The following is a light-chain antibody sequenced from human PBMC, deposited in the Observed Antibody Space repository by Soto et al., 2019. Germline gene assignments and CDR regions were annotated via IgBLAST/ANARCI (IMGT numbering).Light chain of an antibody. J-gene: IGKJ5*01. V-gene: IGKV3-20*01. CDR3: QQYARSPIT. Sequence: ELVLTQSPGTLSLSPGERATLSCRASQSVSSSYLAWYQQKPGQAPRLLIRGASSRATGIPDRFSGSGSGTDFTLTIRRLEPEDFAVYYCQQYARSPITFGQGTRLEIK. CDR2: GAS. CDR1: QSVSSSY.